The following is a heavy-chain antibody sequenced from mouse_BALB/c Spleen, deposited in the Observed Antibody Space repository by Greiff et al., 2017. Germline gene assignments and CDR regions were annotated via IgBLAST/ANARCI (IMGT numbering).Heavy chain of an antibody. CDR1: GFAFSSYD. CDR2: ISSGGGST. CDR3: AREGGTDY. V-gene: IGHV5-12-1*01. Sequence: EVQLQESGGGLVKPGGSLKLSCAVSGFAFSSYDMSWVRQTPEKRLAWVAYISSGGGSTYYPDTVKGRFTISRDNAKNTLYLQMSSLKSEDTAMYYCAREGGTDYWGQGTTLTVSS. J-gene: IGHJ2*01. D-gene: IGHD4-1*01.